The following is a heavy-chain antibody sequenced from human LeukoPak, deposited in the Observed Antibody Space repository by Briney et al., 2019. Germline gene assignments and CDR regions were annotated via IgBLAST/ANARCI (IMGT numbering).Heavy chain of an antibody. CDR2: ISGSGGST. Sequence: GGSLRLSCAASGFTFSSYAMSWVRQAPGKGLEWVSAISGSGGSTYYADSVKGRFTISRDNAQNSLYLRMNSLRAEDTAVYYCTRRPDYYGMGVWGQGTTATVSS. CDR3: TRRPDYYGMGV. V-gene: IGHV3-23*01. J-gene: IGHJ6*02. CDR1: GFTFSSYA.